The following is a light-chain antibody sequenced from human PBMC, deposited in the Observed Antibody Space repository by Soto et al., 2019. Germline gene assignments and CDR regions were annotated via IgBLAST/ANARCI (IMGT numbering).Light chain of an antibody. Sequence: EIVLTQSPGTLSLSPGERATLSCRASQSVSSNYSAWYQQKPGQAPRLFIYGASSRATGIPDRFSGSGFGTDFTLTISRLEPEDFAVYYCQQYGSSPPWTFGQGTKVEIK. J-gene: IGKJ1*01. CDR2: GAS. V-gene: IGKV3-20*01. CDR3: QQYGSSPPWT. CDR1: QSVSSNY.